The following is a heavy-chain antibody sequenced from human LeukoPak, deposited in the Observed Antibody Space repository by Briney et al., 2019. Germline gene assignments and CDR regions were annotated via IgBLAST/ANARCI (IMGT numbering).Heavy chain of an antibody. V-gene: IGHV3-7*01. D-gene: IGHD3-22*01. CDR3: ASLSGFYQSY. J-gene: IGHJ4*02. Sequence: GGSLRLSCVASGLTFSSYWMHWVRHVPGKGLECVASIKRDGSERYYVDSVKGRFTISRDNTKNSLYLHMSDLRPEDTALYYCASLSGFYQSYWCQGTLVTVSS. CDR1: GLTFSSYW. CDR2: IKRDGSER.